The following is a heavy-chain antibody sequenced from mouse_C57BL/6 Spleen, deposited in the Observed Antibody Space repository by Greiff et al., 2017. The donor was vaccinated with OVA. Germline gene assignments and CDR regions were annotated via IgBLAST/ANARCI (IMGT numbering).Heavy chain of an antibody. CDR2: IDPNSGCT. CDR3: ARDPLYYYGSSYWYFDV. J-gene: IGHJ1*03. V-gene: IGHV1-72*01. D-gene: IGHD1-1*01. Sequence: DHLQQPGAELVKPGASVKLSCKASGYTFTSYWMHWLKQRPGRGLEWIGRIDPNSGCTTYNEKFKSKATLTVDKPSSTAYMQLSSLTSEDSAVYYCARDPLYYYGSSYWYFDVWGTGTTVTVSS. CDR1: GYTFTSYW.